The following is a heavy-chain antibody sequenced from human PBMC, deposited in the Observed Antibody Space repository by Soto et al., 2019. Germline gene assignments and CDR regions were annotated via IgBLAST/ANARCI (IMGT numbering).Heavy chain of an antibody. CDR1: GYSFTNND. V-gene: IGHV1-8*01. J-gene: IGHJ5*02. D-gene: IGHD3-16*01. Sequence: ASVKVSCKASGYSFTNNDVSWVRQATGQGLEWMGRMNPGSGDTGYAQKFQGRVTMTRDISIATAYMELSSLRSDDTAIYYCARMETFGSLNWFDPWGQGTLVTVSS. CDR2: MNPGSGDT. CDR3: ARMETFGSLNWFDP.